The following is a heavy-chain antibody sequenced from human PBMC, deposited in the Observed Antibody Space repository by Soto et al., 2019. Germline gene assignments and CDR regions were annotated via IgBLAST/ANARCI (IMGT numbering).Heavy chain of an antibody. CDR3: ARTSRSSAYDY. Sequence: PSETLSLTCTVSGGSISCSTCYWGWIRQPPGKGLEWIGTVHDSGSTYLSPSLKSRVTISVDTSKNQFSLKLSSVTAADTAIYFRARTSRSSAYDYWSQGTLVTVSS. CDR1: GGSISCSTCY. CDR2: VHDSGST. J-gene: IGHJ4*02. D-gene: IGHD6-6*01. V-gene: IGHV4-39*01.